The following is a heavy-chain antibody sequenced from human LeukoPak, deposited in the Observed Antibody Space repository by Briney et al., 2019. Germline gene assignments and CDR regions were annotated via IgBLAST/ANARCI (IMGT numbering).Heavy chain of an antibody. CDR3: ARANIPSYYDFWSGYQKPYYFHY. CDR1: GYTFTSYG. V-gene: IGHV1-18*01. CDR2: ISAYNGNT. J-gene: IGHJ4*02. Sequence: ASVKVSCKASGYTFTSYGISWVRQAPGQGLEWMGWISAYNGNTNYAQKLQGRVTMTTDTSTSTAYMELRSLRSDDTAVYYCARANIPSYYDFWSGYQKPYYFHYWGQGTLVTVSS. D-gene: IGHD3-3*01.